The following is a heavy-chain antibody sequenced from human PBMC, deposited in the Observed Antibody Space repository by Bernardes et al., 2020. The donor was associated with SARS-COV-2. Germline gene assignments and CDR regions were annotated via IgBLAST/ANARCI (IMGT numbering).Heavy chain of an antibody. CDR1: GFTFSNFE. CDR2: ISSSGSTI. Sequence: GALKLSCAASGFTFSNFEMNWVRLAPGKGLEWVSYISSSGSTIYYADSVKGRFTISRDNAKNALYLQMNSLRAEDTAVYYCAREIPRYCTSGTCYYFGLGVWGQGTTVTVSS. J-gene: IGHJ6*02. V-gene: IGHV3-48*03. D-gene: IGHD2-8*01. CDR3: AREIPRYCTSGTCYYFGLGV.